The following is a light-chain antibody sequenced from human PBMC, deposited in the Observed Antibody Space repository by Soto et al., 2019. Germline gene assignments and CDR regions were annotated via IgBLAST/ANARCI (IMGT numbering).Light chain of an antibody. CDR1: SSDVGGYNY. V-gene: IGLV2-11*01. J-gene: IGLJ2*01. Sequence: QSALTQPRSVSGSPGQSVTISCTGTSSDVGGYNYVSWYQQHPGKAPKFMIFDVSKRPSGVPDRFSGSKSGNTASLTISGLQPDDEAEYYCCSYAGSSAVVFGGGTKVTVL. CDR3: CSYAGSSAVV. CDR2: DVS.